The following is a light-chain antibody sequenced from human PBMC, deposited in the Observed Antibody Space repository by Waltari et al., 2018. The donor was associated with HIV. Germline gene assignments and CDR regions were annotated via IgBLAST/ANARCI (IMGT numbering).Light chain of an antibody. CDR3: QQTYSTQFT. CDR2: AAS. J-gene: IGKJ3*01. Sequence: DIQMTQSPSSLSASVGDRVTITCRASQSISRYLNWYQQKPGKAPKLLIYAASSLQSGVPSRFSGTGSGADFTLTISSPQPEDFATYYCQQTYSTQFTFGPGTAVDIK. CDR1: QSISRY. V-gene: IGKV1-39*01.